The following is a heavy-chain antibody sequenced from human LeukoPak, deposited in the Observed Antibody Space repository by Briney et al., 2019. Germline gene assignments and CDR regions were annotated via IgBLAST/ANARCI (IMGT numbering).Heavy chain of an antibody. CDR3: AAGYSSGWAQNFDY. V-gene: IGHV4-59*01. J-gene: IGHJ4*02. CDR1: GGSISSYY. CDR2: IYYSGST. D-gene: IGHD6-19*01. Sequence: PSETLSLTCTVSGGSISSYYWSWIRQPPGKGLEWIGYIYYSGSTNYNPSLKSRVTISVDTSKNQFSLKLSSVTAADTAVYYCAAGYSSGWAQNFDYWGQGTLVTVSS.